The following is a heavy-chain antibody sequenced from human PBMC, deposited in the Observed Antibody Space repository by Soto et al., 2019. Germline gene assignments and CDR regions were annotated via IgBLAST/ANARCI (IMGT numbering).Heavy chain of an antibody. CDR1: ASTFSNYI. V-gene: IGHV3-30*04. Sequence: QLQLVESGGGVVQPGRSLRLSCAASASTFSNYIMHWVRQAPGKGLEWVAFISYDGSTSNYADFVEGRFTISRDNPKNMRYLQLSSLRPDDTAVYYCPGGDTDYALGVWGQGTTVTVSS. CDR2: ISYDGSTS. J-gene: IGHJ6*02. D-gene: IGHD2-2*02. CDR3: PGGDTDYALGV.